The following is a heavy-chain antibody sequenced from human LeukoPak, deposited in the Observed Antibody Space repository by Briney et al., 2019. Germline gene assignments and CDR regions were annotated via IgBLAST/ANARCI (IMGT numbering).Heavy chain of an antibody. V-gene: IGHV3-7*01. D-gene: IGHD3-9*01. CDR1: GFTFSGYW. CDR2: IKQDGSEK. CDR3: SRAGILTGYWNFDY. Sequence: GGSLRLSCAASGFTFSGYWVSWVRQAPGKGLEWVANIKQDGSEKYYVDSVKGRFTISRDNAKNSLYLQMNSLRAEDTAVYYCSRAGILTGYWNFDYWGQGTLVTVSS. J-gene: IGHJ4*02.